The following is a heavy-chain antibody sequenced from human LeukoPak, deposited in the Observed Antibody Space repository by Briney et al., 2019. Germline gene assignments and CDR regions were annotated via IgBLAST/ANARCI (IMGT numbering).Heavy chain of an antibody. CDR2: IHNSGMT. CDR1: GGSISSYY. J-gene: IGHJ4*02. D-gene: IGHD3-22*01. CDR3: GSHTYSYDSSGPLG. Sequence: SETLSLTCTVSGGSISSYYWDWLRQPPGKGLEWIGYIHNSGMTSYNPSLKSRVTIAVDASRKQFSLTLNSVTAADTAVYYCGSHTYSYDSSGPLGWGQGTRVTVS. V-gene: IGHV4-59*08.